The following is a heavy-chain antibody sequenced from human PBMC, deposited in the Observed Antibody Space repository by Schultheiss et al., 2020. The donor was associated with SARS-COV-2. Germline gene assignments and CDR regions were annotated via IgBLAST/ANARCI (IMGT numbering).Heavy chain of an antibody. CDR3: AKDLDYDFWSGYPYFVY. Sequence: GGSLRLSCAASGFTFSSYAMSWVRQAPGKGLEWVSSISSSSSYIYYADSVKGRFTISRDNSKNTLYLQMNSLRAEDTAIYYCAKDLDYDFWSGYPYFVYWGHGTLVTVSS. CDR2: ISSSSSYI. V-gene: IGHV3-21*04. D-gene: IGHD3-3*01. J-gene: IGHJ4*01. CDR1: GFTFSSYA.